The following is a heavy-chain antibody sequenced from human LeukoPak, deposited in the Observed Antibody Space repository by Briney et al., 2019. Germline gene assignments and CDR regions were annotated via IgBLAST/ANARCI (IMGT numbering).Heavy chain of an antibody. Sequence: ASVKVSCKASGYTFTGYFIHWVRQAPGQGLEWMGWINPNSGGTNYAQKFQGRVTMTRDTSISTAYMELSRLRSDDTAVYYCARLLWFGELSTRTRRYFDYWGQGTLLTVSS. V-gene: IGHV1-2*02. CDR1: GYTFTGYF. CDR3: ARLLWFGELSTRTRRYFDY. D-gene: IGHD3-10*01. J-gene: IGHJ4*02. CDR2: INPNSGGT.